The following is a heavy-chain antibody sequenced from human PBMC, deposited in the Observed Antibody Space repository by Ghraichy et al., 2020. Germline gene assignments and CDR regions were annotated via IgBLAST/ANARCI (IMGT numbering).Heavy chain of an antibody. D-gene: IGHD6-13*01. V-gene: IGHV4-4*02. CDR1: GGSISNINW. CDR3: ARISGAGTPHGWYFDL. CDR2: IYHSGLT. J-gene: IGHJ2*01. Sequence: SETLSLTCAVSGGSISNINWWTWVRQPPGKGLEWIGEIYHSGLTNYNPSLKSRLTISVDKSKTQFSLTLSSVTAADTAVYYCARISGAGTPHGWYFDLWGRGTLVTVSS.